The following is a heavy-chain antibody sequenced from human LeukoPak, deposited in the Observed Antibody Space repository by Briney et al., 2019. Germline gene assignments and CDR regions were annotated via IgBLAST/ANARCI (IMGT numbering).Heavy chain of an antibody. D-gene: IGHD6-13*01. V-gene: IGHV4-59*08. J-gene: IGHJ4*02. CDR2: IYYSGST. Sequence: PSETLSLTCTVSGGSISSYYWSWIRQPPGKGLEWIGYIYYSGSTNYNPSPKSRVTISVDTSKNQFSLKLSSVPAADTPVYYFARHQGGSSWYYFDYGGQGTLVTVSS. CDR1: GGSISSYY. CDR3: ARHQGGSSWYYFDY.